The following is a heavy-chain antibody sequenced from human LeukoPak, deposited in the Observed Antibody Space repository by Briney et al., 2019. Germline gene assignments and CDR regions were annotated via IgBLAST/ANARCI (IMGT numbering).Heavy chain of an antibody. J-gene: IGHJ6*03. CDR1: GGSISSSSYY. CDR2: IYYSGST. Sequence: SETLSLTCTVSGGSISSSSYYWGWIRQPPGKGLEWIGSIYYSGSTYYNPPLKSRVTISVDTSKNQFSLKLSSVTAADTAVYYCAREKLYYYYYMDVWGKGTTVTVSS. CDR3: AREKLYYYYYMDV. V-gene: IGHV4-39*07.